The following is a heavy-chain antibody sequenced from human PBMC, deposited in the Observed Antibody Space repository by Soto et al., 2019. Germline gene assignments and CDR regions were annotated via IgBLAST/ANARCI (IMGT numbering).Heavy chain of an antibody. CDR3: ARVKSLAGHY. CDR1: GFTFSTYW. V-gene: IGHV3-7*05. J-gene: IGHJ4*02. D-gene: IGHD2-15*01. CDR2: IKQDGSDK. Sequence: EVQLVESGGGLVQPGGSLRLSYAASGFTFSTYWMSWVRQAPGKGLEWVANIKQDGSDKYYVDSVKGRFTISRDNAKNSLYLQMNGLRAEDTAVYYCARVKSLAGHYWGQGTLVTVSS.